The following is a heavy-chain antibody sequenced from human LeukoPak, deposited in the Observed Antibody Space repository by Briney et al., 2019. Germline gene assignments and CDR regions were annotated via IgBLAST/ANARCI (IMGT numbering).Heavy chain of an antibody. J-gene: IGHJ6*02. Sequence: GGSLRLSCAASGFTFSSYSMNWFRQAPGKGLGWVSYISSSSSTIYYADSVKGRFTISRDNAKNSLYPQMNSLRAEDTAVYYCARDPPLPSRDDYYYYYGMDVWGQGTTVTVSS. CDR3: ARDPPLPSRDDYYYYYGMDV. V-gene: IGHV3-48*01. CDR2: ISSSSSTI. CDR1: GFTFSSYS. D-gene: IGHD2-2*01.